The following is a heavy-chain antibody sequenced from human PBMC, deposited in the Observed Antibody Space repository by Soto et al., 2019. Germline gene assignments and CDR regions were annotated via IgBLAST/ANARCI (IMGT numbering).Heavy chain of an antibody. D-gene: IGHD2-21*01. CDR2: IYYSGST. Sequence: QVQLQESGPGLVKPSQTLSLTCTVSGGSISSGGYYWSWIRQHPGKGLEWIGYIYYSGSTYYNPSLKSRVTISVDTSKNQFSLKLSSETVADTAVYYCARDFVVPSDYYYYYGMDVWGQGTTVTVSS. V-gene: IGHV4-31*03. CDR1: GGSISSGGYY. CDR3: ARDFVVPSDYYYYYGMDV. J-gene: IGHJ6*02.